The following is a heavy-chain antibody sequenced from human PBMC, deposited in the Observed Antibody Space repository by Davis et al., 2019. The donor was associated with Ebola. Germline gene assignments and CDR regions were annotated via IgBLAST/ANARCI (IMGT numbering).Heavy chain of an antibody. CDR1: RFTFSHYG. D-gene: IGHD6-19*01. J-gene: IGHJ6*02. CDR3: AKAYSSGWYAEYAMDV. Sequence: GESLKISCTASRFTFSHYGMHWVRQAPGKGLEWVAVISDDESKKYYADSVKGRFTISRDNSKNTLYLQMNSLRAEDTAVYYCAKAYSSGWYAEYAMDVWGQGTTVTVSS. CDR2: ISDDESKK. V-gene: IGHV3-30*18.